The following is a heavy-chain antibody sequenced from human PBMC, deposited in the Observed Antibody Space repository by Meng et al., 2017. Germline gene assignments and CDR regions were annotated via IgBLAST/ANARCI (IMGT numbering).Heavy chain of an antibody. CDR3: GRGFSQLGSGGYWARDAFDI. V-gene: IGHV4-34*01. Sequence: GSLRLSCAVYGGSFSGYYWSWIRQPPGKGLEWIGEINHSGSTKYNPSLKNRVTISVDTAKNQFSRELNYVTAADTAEYYCGRGFSQLGSGGYWARDAFDIWGQGKRV. CDR2: INHSGST. D-gene: IGHD3-10*01. J-gene: IGHJ3*02. CDR1: GGSFSGYY.